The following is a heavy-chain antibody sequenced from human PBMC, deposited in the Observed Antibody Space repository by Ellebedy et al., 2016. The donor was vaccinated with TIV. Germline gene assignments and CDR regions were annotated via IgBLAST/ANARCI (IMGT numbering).Heavy chain of an antibody. D-gene: IGHD2-2*01. V-gene: IGHV3-74*01. CDR2: ISRDGTGT. CDR1: GFTFSSYW. J-gene: IGHJ3*02. Sequence: GESLKISCAASGFTFSSYWMHWVRQAPGKGLVWVSRISRDGTGTSYADPMQGRFTISRDNAKNTLYLQMNSLRAEDTAVYYCARVECNSISCPGAFDIWGQGTMVTVSS. CDR3: ARVECNSISCPGAFDI.